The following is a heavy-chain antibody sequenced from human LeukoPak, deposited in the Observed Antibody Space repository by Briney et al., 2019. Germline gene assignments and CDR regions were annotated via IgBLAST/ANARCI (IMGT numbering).Heavy chain of an antibody. J-gene: IGHJ4*02. Sequence: GGSLRLSCGASGFTFSSYGMHWVRQAPGKGLEWVAAISNDGSNQYYADSVKGRFTISRDNSKKTLYLQMNSLRAEDSAMYYCTKDDYYDSSAYQLWGGQGTLVSVSS. V-gene: IGHV3-30*18. CDR1: GFTFSSYG. D-gene: IGHD3-22*01. CDR3: TKDDYYDSSAYQLW. CDR2: ISNDGSNQ.